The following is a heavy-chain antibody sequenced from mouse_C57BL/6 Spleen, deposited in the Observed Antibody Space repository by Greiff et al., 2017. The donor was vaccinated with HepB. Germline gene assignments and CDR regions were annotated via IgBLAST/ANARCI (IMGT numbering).Heavy chain of an antibody. CDR2: INPNYGTT. V-gene: IGHV1-39*01. CDR1: GYSFPDYN. Sequence: VQLQQSGPELVQPGASVKISCKASGYSFPDYNMNWVKQSNGKSLEWIGVINPNYGTTSYHQKFKGTATLTVDPSSSTAYMQLNSLTSEDSAVYYCEREGCDYDGSLCAYWGQGTRVTVSA. J-gene: IGHJ3*01. D-gene: IGHD1-1*01. CDR3: EREGCDYDGSLCAY.